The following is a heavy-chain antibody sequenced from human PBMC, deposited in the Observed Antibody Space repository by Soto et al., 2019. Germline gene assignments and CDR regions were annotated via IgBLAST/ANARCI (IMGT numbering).Heavy chain of an antibody. D-gene: IGHD3-10*01. J-gene: IGHJ3*02. V-gene: IGHV3-23*01. CDR1: GFTFSSYA. Sequence: GESLKISCAASGFTFSSYAMSWVRQAPGKGLEWVSAISGSGGSTYYADSVKGRFTISRDNSKNTLYLQMNSLRAEDTAVYYCAKVAGGGDSARAFDIWGQGTMVTVSS. CDR3: AKVAGGGDSARAFDI. CDR2: ISGSGGST.